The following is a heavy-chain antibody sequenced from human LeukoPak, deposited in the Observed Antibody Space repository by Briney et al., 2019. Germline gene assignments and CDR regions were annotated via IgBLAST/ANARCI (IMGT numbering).Heavy chain of an antibody. CDR2: ISSSGSTI. J-gene: IGHJ3*02. CDR1: GFTFSDYY. D-gene: IGHD3-10*01. CDR3: ARRAGYYGSGSFFDI. V-gene: IGHV3-11*04. Sequence: GGSLRLSCAASGFTFSDYYMSWIRLAPGKGLEWVSYISSSGSTIYYADSVKGRFTISRDNAKNSLYLQMNRLRADDTAVYYCARRAGYYGSGSFFDIWGQGTMVTVSS.